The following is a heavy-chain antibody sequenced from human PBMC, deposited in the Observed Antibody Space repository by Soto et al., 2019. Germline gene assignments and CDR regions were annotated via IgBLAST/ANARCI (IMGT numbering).Heavy chain of an antibody. CDR1: GFTFSSYA. J-gene: IGHJ4*02. V-gene: IGHV3-30-3*01. CDR2: ISYDGSNK. Sequence: LRLSCAASGFTFSSYAMHWVRQAPGKGLEWVAVISYDGSNKYYADSVKGRFTISRDNSKNTLYLQMNSLRAEDTAVYYCARDHANHYWGQGTLVTVSS. CDR3: ARDHANHY.